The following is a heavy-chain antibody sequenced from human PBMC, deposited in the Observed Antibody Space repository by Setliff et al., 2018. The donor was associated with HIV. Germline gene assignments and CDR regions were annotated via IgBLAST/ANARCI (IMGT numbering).Heavy chain of an antibody. CDR1: GGSFSGYY. J-gene: IGHJ4*02. V-gene: IGHV4-34*01. Sequence: SETLSLTCGIHGGSFSGYYWSWIRQPPGKGLEWIGEINHSGSTRYNPSLKSRVSISPDTSKNQFSLKLTSVTAADTAVYYCASRRRSHQDLYGGNSVFLNWGQGTLVTVSS. D-gene: IGHD4-17*01. CDR2: INHSGST. CDR3: ASRRRSHQDLYGGNSVFLN.